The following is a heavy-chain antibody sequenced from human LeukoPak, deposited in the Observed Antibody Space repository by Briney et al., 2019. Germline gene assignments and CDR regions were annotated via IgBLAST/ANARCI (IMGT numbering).Heavy chain of an antibody. CDR1: GYTFTGYY. CDR3: ASTIHCGGDCPFEY. D-gene: IGHD2-21*02. V-gene: IGHV1-2*02. J-gene: IGHJ4*02. CDR2: INPNSGGT. Sequence: ASVKVSCKASGYTFTGYYMHWVRQAPGQGLEWMGWINPNSGGTNYAQKFQGRVTMTRDTSISTAYMELRSLRSDDTAVYYCASTIHCGGDCPFEYWGQGTLVTVSS.